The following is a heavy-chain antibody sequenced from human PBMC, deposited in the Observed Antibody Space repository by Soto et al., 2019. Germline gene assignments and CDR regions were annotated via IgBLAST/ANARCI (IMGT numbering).Heavy chain of an antibody. D-gene: IGHD3-9*01. J-gene: IGHJ4*02. CDR1: GGSFSGYY. Sequence: SETLSLTCAVYGGSFSGYYWSWIRQPPGKGLEWNGEINHSGSTNYNQSLKSRVTISVDTSKNQFSLKLSSVTAGDTAVYYCARGRSYYDILTGYYNGGPRYFGYWGQGSLVTVSS. CDR3: ARGRSYYDILTGYYNGGPRYFGY. CDR2: INHSGST. V-gene: IGHV4-34*01.